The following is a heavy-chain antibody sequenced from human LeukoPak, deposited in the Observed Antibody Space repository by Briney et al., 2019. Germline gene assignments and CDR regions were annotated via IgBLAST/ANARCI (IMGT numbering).Heavy chain of an antibody. V-gene: IGHV3-21*01. CDR2: ISSSSSYI. D-gene: IGHD3-16*01. Sequence: GGSLRLSCAASGFTFSSYSMNWVRQAPGKGLEWVSSISSSSSYIYYADSVKGRFTISRDNAKNSLYLQMNSLRAEDTAVYYCAREMGRMGAFDYWGQGTLVTVSS. CDR1: GFTFSSYS. J-gene: IGHJ4*02. CDR3: AREMGRMGAFDY.